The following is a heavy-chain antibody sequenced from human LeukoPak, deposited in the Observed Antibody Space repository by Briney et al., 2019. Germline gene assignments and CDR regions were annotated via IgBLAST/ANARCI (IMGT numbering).Heavy chain of an antibody. D-gene: IGHD6-13*01. V-gene: IGHV5-51*01. J-gene: IGHJ4*02. CDR2: ISPGDSDT. Sequence: GESLKISCQGSGYRFTSYWIAWVRQMPGKGLEWMGMISPGDSDTRYSPSFQGQVTISADKSISTAYLQWSSLKASDTAMYYCARHGSSSWPVDYWGQGTLVTVSS. CDR3: ARHGSSSWPVDY. CDR1: GYRFTSYW.